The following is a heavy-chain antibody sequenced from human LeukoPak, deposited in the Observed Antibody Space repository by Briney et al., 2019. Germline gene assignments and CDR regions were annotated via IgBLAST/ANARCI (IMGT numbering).Heavy chain of an antibody. Sequence: GGSLRLSCAASGFTFSSYWMSWVRQAPGKGLEWVANIKQDGSEKYYVDSVKGRFTISRDNAKNSLYLQMNSLRAEDTAVYYCARDLVGWYXDXXXYXXXGXXXTVS. V-gene: IGHV3-7*01. CDR3: ARDLVGWYXDXXXY. J-gene: IGHJ4*02. CDR1: GFTFSSYW. D-gene: IGHD6-19*01. CDR2: IKQDGSEK.